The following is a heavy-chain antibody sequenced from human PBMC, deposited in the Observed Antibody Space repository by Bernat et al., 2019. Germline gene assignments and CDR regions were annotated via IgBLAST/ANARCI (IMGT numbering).Heavy chain of an antibody. D-gene: IGHD2-15*01. CDR3: ARDYCSGGNCNSRAPSYYYGMDV. V-gene: IGHV3-21*01. CDR1: GFTFSTYN. Sequence: VQLVESGGGLVKPGGSLRLSCAASGFTFSTYNMNWVRQAPGKGLEWVSSISISNNYIYYADSVKGRFTISRDNANNSLYLQMNSLRAEDTAIYYCARDYCSGGNCNSRAPSYYYGMDVWGQGTTVTVSS. CDR2: ISISNNYI. J-gene: IGHJ6*02.